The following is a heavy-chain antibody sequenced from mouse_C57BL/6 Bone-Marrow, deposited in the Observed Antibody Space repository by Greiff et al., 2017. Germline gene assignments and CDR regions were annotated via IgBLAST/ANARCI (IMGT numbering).Heavy chain of an antibody. V-gene: IGHV1-82*01. CDR3: ARDDSY. D-gene: IGHD2-4*01. CDR2: IYPGDGDT. CDR1: GYAFSSSW. Sequence: VKLMQPGPELVKPGASVKISCKASGYAFSSSWMNWVKQRPGQGLEWIGRIYPGDGDTNYNGKFKGKATLTADKSSSTAYMQLSSLTSEDSAVXFCARDDSYWGQGTTLTVSS. J-gene: IGHJ2*01.